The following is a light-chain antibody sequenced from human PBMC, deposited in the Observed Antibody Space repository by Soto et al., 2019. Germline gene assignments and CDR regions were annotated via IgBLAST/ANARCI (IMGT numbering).Light chain of an antibody. CDR2: GAS. CDR3: QQYNNWPPVT. J-gene: IGKJ3*01. V-gene: IGKV3-15*01. CDR1: QSVYNN. Sequence: EIVMTQSPATLSVSPGERATLSCRASQSVYNNLAWYQQKPVQAPRLLIYGASTRATGIPARFSGSGSGTAFTLPISSLLSEDFAVYFWQQYNNWPPVTFGPGTKVDI.